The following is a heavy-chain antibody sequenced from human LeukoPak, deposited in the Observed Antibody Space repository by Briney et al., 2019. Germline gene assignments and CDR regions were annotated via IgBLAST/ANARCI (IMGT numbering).Heavy chain of an antibody. J-gene: IGHJ4*02. Sequence: ASVKVSCKASGYTFTGYYMHWVRQAPGKGLAWMGWINPNSGGTHYAQKFQGRVTMTRDTSISTAYMELSRLRSDDTAVYYCAREEYYDFWCGYYTSVRGYFDYWGQGTLVTVSS. CDR1: GYTFTGYY. V-gene: IGHV1-2*02. CDR2: INPNSGGT. CDR3: AREEYYDFWCGYYTSVRGYFDY. D-gene: IGHD3-3*01.